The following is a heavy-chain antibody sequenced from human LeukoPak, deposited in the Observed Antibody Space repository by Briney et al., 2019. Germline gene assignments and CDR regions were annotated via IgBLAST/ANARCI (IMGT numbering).Heavy chain of an antibody. CDR1: GGSFSGYY. Sequence: SETLSLTRAVYGGSFSGYYWSWIRQPPGKGLEWIGEINHSGSTNYNPSLKGRVTISVGTSKNQFSLKLSSVTAADTAVYYCARVGRAAAGPSARYSAFRYWGQGTLVTVSS. CDR2: INHSGST. CDR3: ARVGRAAAGPSARYSAFRY. V-gene: IGHV4-34*01. D-gene: IGHD6-13*01. J-gene: IGHJ4*02.